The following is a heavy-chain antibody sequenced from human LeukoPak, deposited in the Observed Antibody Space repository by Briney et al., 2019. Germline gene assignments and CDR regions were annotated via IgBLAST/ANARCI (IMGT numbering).Heavy chain of an antibody. CDR2: IYHSGST. Sequence: SETLSLTCAVSGYSISSGYYWGWIRQPPGKGLEWIGSIYHSGSTYYNPSLKSRVTISVDTSKNQFSLKLSSVTAADTAVYYCARQSLRRYSSSWWDYWGQGTLVTVSS. CDR1: GYSISSGYY. V-gene: IGHV4-38-2*01. CDR3: ARQSLRRYSSSWWDY. D-gene: IGHD6-13*01. J-gene: IGHJ4*02.